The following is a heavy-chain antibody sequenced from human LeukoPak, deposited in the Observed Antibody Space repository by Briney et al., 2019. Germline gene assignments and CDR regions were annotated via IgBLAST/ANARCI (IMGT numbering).Heavy chain of an antibody. V-gene: IGHV1-2*02. Sequence: GASVKVSCKASGYTFTGYYMHWVRQAPGQGPEWMGWINPNSGGTNYAQKFQGRVTMTRDTSISTAYMELSRLRSDDTAVYYCARARMRGSGATDYWGQGTLVTVSS. D-gene: IGHD1-14*01. J-gene: IGHJ4*02. CDR2: INPNSGGT. CDR1: GYTFTGYY. CDR3: ARARMRGSGATDY.